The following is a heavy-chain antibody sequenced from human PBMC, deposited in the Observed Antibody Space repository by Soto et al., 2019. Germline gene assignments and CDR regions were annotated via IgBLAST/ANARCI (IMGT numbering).Heavy chain of an antibody. V-gene: IGHV2-5*02. CDR3: AHRRLLAAAGTVWFDP. J-gene: IGHJ5*02. CDR2: IYWDDDK. Sequence: SGPTLVNPTQTLTLTCTFSGFSLSTSGVGVGWIRQPPGKALEGLALIYWDDDKRYSPSLKSRLTITKDTSKNQVVLTMTNMDPVDTATYYCAHRRLLAAAGTVWFDPWGQGTLVTVSS. D-gene: IGHD6-13*01. CDR1: GFSLSTSGVG.